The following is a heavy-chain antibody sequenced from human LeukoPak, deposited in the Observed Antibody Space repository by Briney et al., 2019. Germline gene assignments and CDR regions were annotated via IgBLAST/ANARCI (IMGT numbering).Heavy chain of an antibody. V-gene: IGHV1-46*01. Sequence: GASVKVSCKASGYTFTSYYMHWVRQAPGQGLEWMGIINPSGGSTSYAQKFQGRVTMTRDMSTSTVYMELSSLRSEDTAVYYCAREVYCSGGSCYNTPNDYWGQGTLVTVSS. J-gene: IGHJ4*02. CDR1: GYTFTSYY. D-gene: IGHD2-15*01. CDR2: INPSGGST. CDR3: AREVYCSGGSCYNTPNDY.